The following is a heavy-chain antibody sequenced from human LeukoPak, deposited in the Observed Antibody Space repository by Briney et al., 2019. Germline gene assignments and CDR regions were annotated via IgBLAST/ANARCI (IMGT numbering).Heavy chain of an antibody. CDR1: GGSFSGYY. J-gene: IGHJ4*02. Sequence: KSSETLSLTCAVYGGSFSGYYWSWIRQPPGKGLEWIGEINHSGSTNYNPSLKSRVTISVDTSKNQFSLKLSSVTAADTAAYYCARGLALWFGEFYLDYWGQGTLVTVPS. CDR2: INHSGST. V-gene: IGHV4-34*01. D-gene: IGHD3-10*01. CDR3: ARGLALWFGEFYLDY.